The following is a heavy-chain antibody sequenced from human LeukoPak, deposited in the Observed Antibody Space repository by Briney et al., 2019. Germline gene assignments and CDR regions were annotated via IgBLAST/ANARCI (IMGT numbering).Heavy chain of an antibody. J-gene: IGHJ4*02. CDR1: GFTFSSYW. D-gene: IGHD3-10*01. CDR2: IKQDGSEK. Sequence: PGGSLRLSCAASGFTFSSYWMSWAREAPGKGRVWVANIKQDGSEKYYVDSVKGRFTISRDNAKNSLYLQMNSLRAEDTAVYYCARDRVTMVRGVNYYFDYWGQGTLVTVSS. CDR3: ARDRVTMVRGVNYYFDY. V-gene: IGHV3-7*05.